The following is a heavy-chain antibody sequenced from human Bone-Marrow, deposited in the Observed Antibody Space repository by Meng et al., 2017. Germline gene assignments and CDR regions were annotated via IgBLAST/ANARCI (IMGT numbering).Heavy chain of an antibody. V-gene: IGHV3-7*01. Sequence: GESLKISCAASGFTFSNHYMTWVRQAPGKGLEWVGHIKQDGSWRYYVDSVKGRFTISRDNAKNSLYLQMSSLRAEDTAVYYCARDVDYWGQGTLVTVSS. CDR1: GFTFSNHY. J-gene: IGHJ4*02. CDR3: ARDVDY. CDR2: IKQDGSWR.